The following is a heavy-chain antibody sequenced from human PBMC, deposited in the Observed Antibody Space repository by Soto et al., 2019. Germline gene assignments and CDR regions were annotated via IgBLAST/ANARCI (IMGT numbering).Heavy chain of an antibody. CDR1: GGSISSYY. CDR3: ARGYCSSTSCYIWDNWFDP. V-gene: IGHV4-59*01. Sequence: PSATLSLTCTVSGGSISSYYWSWIRQPPGKGLEWIGYIYYSGRTNYNPPLKSRVTISVDTSKNQFSLKLSSVTAADTAVYYFARGYCSSTSCYIWDNWFDPWGQGTLVTVSS. J-gene: IGHJ5*02. CDR2: IYYSGRT. D-gene: IGHD2-2*02.